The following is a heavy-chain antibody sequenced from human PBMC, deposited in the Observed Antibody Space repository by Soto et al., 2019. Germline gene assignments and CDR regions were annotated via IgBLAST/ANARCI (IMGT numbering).Heavy chain of an antibody. CDR2: IFSNDEK. Sequence: HVTLKESGPVLVKPTETLTLTCTVSGFSLSNGKVGVSWIHQPPGKALEWLAHIFSNDEKSYRTSLKSRLTISEDTSKSQVVLTMTNVDPVDTATYYCARILFGRSVAGGYFYMDVWGKGTTVTVSS. CDR3: ARILFGRSVAGGYFYMDV. D-gene: IGHD6-19*01. J-gene: IGHJ6*03. CDR1: GFSLSNGKVG. V-gene: IGHV2-26*01.